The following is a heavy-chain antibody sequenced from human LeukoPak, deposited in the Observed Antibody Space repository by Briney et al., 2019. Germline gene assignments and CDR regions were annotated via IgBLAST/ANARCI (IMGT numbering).Heavy chain of an antibody. CDR3: ARDYYGSGSYYYFGY. Sequence: ASVKVSCKASGYTFTAYYIHWVRQAPGQGLEWMGWINPSSGGTNYAQKFQGWVTMTRDTSISTAYMELSRLKSDDTAVYYCARDYYGSGSYYYFGYWGQGTLVTVSS. J-gene: IGHJ4*02. CDR1: GYTFTAYY. D-gene: IGHD3-10*01. V-gene: IGHV1-2*04. CDR2: INPSSGGT.